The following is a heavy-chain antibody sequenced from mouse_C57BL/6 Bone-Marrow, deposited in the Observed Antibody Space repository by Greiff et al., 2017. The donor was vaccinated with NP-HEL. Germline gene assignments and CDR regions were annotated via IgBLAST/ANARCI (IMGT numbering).Heavy chain of an antibody. CDR3: AVYYGRDY. J-gene: IGHJ4*01. V-gene: IGHV5-12*01. CDR1: GFTFSDYY. CDR2: ISNGGGST. Sequence: EVMLVESGGGLVQPGGSLKLSCAASGFTFSDYYMYWVRQTPEKRLEWVAYISNGGGSTYYPDTVKGRFTISRDNAKNTLYLQMSRLKSEDTAMYYCAVYYGRDYWGQGTSVTVSS.